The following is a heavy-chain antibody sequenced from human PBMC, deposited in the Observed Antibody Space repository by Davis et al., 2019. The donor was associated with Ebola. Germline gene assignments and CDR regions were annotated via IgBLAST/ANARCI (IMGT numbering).Heavy chain of an antibody. CDR3: AGLIVGTGGNYFDH. J-gene: IGHJ4*02. D-gene: IGHD1-26*01. CDR1: GGSISSDGSYY. CDR2: INYSGKT. Sequence: MPSETLSLTCTVSGGSISSDGSYYWVWVRQPPGKGLEWIGSINYSGKTYYSSPLKSRVTMSVDTSKNQFSLKLHSVTATDTAVYYCAGLIVGTGGNYFDHWGQGSLVLVSS. V-gene: IGHV4-39*01.